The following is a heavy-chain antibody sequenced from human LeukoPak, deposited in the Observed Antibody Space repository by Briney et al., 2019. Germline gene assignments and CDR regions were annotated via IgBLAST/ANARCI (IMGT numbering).Heavy chain of an antibody. Sequence: PGRSLRLSCAASGFTFDDYAMHWVRQAPGKGLEWVSGISWNSGSIGYADSVNGRFTISRDNAKNSLYLQMNSLRAADTALYYCAKDISSGWYTFSGDYWGQGTLVTVSS. CDR3: AKDISSGWYTFSGDY. CDR2: ISWNSGSI. CDR1: GFTFDDYA. D-gene: IGHD6-19*01. V-gene: IGHV3-9*01. J-gene: IGHJ4*02.